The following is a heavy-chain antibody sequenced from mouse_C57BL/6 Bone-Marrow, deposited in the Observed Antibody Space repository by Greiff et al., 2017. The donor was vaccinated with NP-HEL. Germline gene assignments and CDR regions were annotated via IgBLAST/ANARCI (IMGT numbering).Heavy chain of an antibody. D-gene: IGHD5-1-1*01. CDR3: AKYLFPYALDY. Sequence: VQLQQSGPELVKPGASVKISCKASGYTFTDYYMNWVKQSPGKSLEWIGDLNPNNGGTSYNQKFKGKATLTVDKSSSTAYLELRSLTSEDSAVYCCAKYLFPYALDYWGQGTSVTVSS. V-gene: IGHV1-26*01. J-gene: IGHJ4*01. CDR2: LNPNNGGT. CDR1: GYTFTDYY.